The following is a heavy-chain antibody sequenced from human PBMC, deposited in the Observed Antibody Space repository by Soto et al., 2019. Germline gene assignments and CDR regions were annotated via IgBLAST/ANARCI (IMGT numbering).Heavy chain of an antibody. CDR2: ISHSGST. J-gene: IGHJ2*01. CDR3: ARTIVVVSAAVYFDL. Sequence: QLQLQESGSGLVKPSQTLSLTCAVSGGSISSGGYSWSWILQPPGKGLEWIGYISHSGSTYYNPSLKSRVTLSEDTSTNTVSLKLTSVSASDTAVYFCARTIVVVSAAVYFDLWGRGTLVTLSS. D-gene: IGHD2-15*01. CDR1: GGSISSGGYS. V-gene: IGHV4-30-2*01.